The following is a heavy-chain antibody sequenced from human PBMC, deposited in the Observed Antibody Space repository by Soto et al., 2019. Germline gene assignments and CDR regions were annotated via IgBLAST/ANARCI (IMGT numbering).Heavy chain of an antibody. CDR1: GFSLSTSGVG. CDR3: AHSLIGYYYDSSGSNWFDP. CDR2: IYWDDDK. D-gene: IGHD3-22*01. J-gene: IGHJ5*02. V-gene: IGHV2-5*02. Sequence: QITLKESGPTLVIPTQTLRLTCTFSGFSLSTSGVGVGWIRQPPGKALEWLALIYWDDDKRYSPSLKSRLTITKDTSKNQVVLTMTNMDPVDTATYYCAHSLIGYYYDSSGSNWFDPWGQGTLVTVSS.